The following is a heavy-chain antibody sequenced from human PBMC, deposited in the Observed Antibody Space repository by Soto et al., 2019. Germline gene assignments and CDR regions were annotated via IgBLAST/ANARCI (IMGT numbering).Heavy chain of an antibody. CDR1: GFTFSSYS. D-gene: IGHD2-8*01. J-gene: IGHJ4*02. CDR2: ISSSSSYI. V-gene: IGHV3-21*01. CDR3: ARVAPEWWYFDY. Sequence: GGSLRLSCAASGFTFSSYSMNWVRQAPGKGLEWVSSISSSSSYIYYADSVKGRFTISRDNAKNSLYLQMNSLRAEDTAVYYCARVAPEWWYFDYWGQGTLVTVSS.